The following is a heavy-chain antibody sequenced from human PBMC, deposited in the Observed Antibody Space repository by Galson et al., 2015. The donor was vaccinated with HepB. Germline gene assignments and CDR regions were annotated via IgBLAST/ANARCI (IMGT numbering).Heavy chain of an antibody. CDR2: ISSSSGTI. CDR1: GFSFSSYS. V-gene: IGHV3-48*01. D-gene: IGHD3-22*01. J-gene: IGHJ6*02. Sequence: SLRLSCAASGFSFSSYSMNWVRQAPGKGLEWVSYISSSSGTIHYADSVKGRFTISRDNAKNSLYLQMTSLRAEDTAVYFCARNFFDSSGYLAYFGLDVWGQGTTVTVSS. CDR3: ARNFFDSSGYLAYFGLDV.